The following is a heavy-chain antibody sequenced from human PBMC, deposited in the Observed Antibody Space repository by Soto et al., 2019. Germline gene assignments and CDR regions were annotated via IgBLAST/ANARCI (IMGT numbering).Heavy chain of an antibody. D-gene: IGHD2-21*01. Sequence: ASVKVSCKASGYTFTSYYMHWVRQAPGQGLEWMGIINPSGGSTSYAQKFQGRVTMTRDTSTNTVYMELSSLRSEDAAVYYCARGNSLYYFDYWGQGTLVTVSS. J-gene: IGHJ4*02. V-gene: IGHV1-46*01. CDR1: GYTFTSYY. CDR3: ARGNSLYYFDY. CDR2: INPSGGST.